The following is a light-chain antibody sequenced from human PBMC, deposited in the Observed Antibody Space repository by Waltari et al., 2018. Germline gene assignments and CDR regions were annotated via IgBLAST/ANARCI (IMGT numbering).Light chain of an antibody. V-gene: IGLV2-23*02. CDR2: EDT. J-gene: IGLJ2*01. Sequence: QSALTQPASVSGSPGQSITISCTGTSSDIESYKLASWYQQPPGEAPKVIIYEDTKRPSGVSNRFSASKSGNTASLTISGLQAEDEADYHCCSYVDSRTFVFGGGTRLTVL. CDR1: SSDIESYKL. CDR3: CSYVDSRTFV.